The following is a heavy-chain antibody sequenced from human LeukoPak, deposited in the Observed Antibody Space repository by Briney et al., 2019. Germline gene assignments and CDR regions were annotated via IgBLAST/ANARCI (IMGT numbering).Heavy chain of an antibody. Sequence: GGSLRLSCAASGFTFSSYAMHWVRQAPGKGLEWVAVISYDGSNKYYADSVKGRFTISRDNSKNTLYLQMNSLRAEDTAVYYCARAPEKQWLVGDYWGQGTLVTVSS. D-gene: IGHD6-19*01. CDR2: ISYDGSNK. V-gene: IGHV3-30-3*01. CDR1: GFTFSSYA. CDR3: ARAPEKQWLVGDY. J-gene: IGHJ4*02.